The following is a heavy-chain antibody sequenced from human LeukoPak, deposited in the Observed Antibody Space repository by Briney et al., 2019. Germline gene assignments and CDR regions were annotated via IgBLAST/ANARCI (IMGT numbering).Heavy chain of an antibody. Sequence: SETLSLNCAVYGDSFSGYYWSWIRQPPGKGLEWIGKINHSGSTNYNPSLKSRVTISVDTSKNQFSLKLSSVTAADTAVYYCARGKQMVRGVIRAKFDPWGQGTLVTVSS. CDR1: GDSFSGYY. D-gene: IGHD3-10*01. CDR2: INHSGST. J-gene: IGHJ5*02. V-gene: IGHV4-34*01. CDR3: ARGKQMVRGVIRAKFDP.